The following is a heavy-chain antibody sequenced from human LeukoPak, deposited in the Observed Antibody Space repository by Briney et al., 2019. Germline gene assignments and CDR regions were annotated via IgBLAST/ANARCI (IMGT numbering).Heavy chain of an antibody. Sequence: GGSLRLSCAASGFTFSSYAMHWVRQAPGRGLEWVAVISYDGSNKYYADSVKGRFTISRDNSKNTLYLQMNSLRDEDTAVYYCAIWHPRYAFDIWGQGTMVTVSS. CDR1: GFTFSSYA. CDR2: ISYDGSNK. J-gene: IGHJ3*02. V-gene: IGHV3-30-3*01. D-gene: IGHD3-10*01. CDR3: AIWHPRYAFDI.